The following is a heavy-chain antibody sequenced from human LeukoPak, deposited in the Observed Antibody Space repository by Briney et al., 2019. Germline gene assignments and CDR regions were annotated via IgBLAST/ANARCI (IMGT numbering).Heavy chain of an antibody. CDR1: SGSISNHY. CDR2: ISYSGST. J-gene: IGHJ4*02. V-gene: IGHV4-59*11. D-gene: IGHD3-16*01. CDR3: ARVGRENYVWGSYSFDS. Sequence: SETLSPTCTVSSGSISNHYWSWIRQPPGKGLEWIGYISYSGSTNYNPSLKSRVTISVDTSKNQFSLELSSVTAADTAVYYCARVGRENYVWGSYSFDSWGQGTLVTVSS.